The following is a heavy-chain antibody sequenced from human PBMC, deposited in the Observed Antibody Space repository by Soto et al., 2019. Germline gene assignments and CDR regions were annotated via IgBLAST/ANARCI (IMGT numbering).Heavy chain of an antibody. J-gene: IGHJ4*02. Sequence: SVKVSCKASGGTFSSYAISWVRQAPGQGLEWMGWIIPFFGKANYAQKLQGRVTITSDTSTSTAYMELRSLRSDDTAVYYCARILLGTTFDYWGQGTLVTVSS. CDR2: IIPFFGKA. CDR3: ARILLGTTFDY. CDR1: GGTFSSYA. V-gene: IGHV1-69*06. D-gene: IGHD3-16*01.